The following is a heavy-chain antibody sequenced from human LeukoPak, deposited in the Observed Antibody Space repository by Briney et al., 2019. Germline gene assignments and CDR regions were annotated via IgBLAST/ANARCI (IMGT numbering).Heavy chain of an antibody. CDR1: GFTFDDYA. CDR3: AKDMYDLSRSAMGGYYYYGMDV. CDR2: ISWSSGSI. J-gene: IGHJ6*02. V-gene: IGHV3-9*01. Sequence: GRSLRLSCAASGFTFDDYAMHWVRQAPGKGLEWVSGISWSSGSIGYADSVKGRFTISRDNAKNSLYLQMNSLRAEDTALYYCAKDMYDLSRSAMGGYYYYGMDVWGQGTTVTVS. D-gene: IGHD2-2*01.